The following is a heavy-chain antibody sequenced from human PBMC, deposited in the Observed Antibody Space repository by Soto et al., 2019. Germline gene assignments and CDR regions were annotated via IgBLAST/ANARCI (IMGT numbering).Heavy chain of an antibody. CDR1: GFTFDNYW. J-gene: IGHJ4*02. CDR2: LQTYGIHT. Sequence: EVQLVESGGGLVQPGGSMRLSCVASGFTFDNYWMQWVRQAPGEGLMWDSRLQTYGIHTDYADSVKGRVTSSRDNAKNTLNLQMNNLRAEGRVVYYSARGGDPDYWGQGTLVSVSS. CDR3: ARGGDPDY. V-gene: IGHV3-74*01. D-gene: IGHD2-21*02.